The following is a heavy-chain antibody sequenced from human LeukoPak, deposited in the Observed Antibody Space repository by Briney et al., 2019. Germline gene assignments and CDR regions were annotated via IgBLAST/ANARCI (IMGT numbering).Heavy chain of an antibody. CDR2: IYPGDSDT. Sequence: GESLQISCKGSGSSFTSYWIGWVRQLPGKGLEWMGIIYPGDSDTRYSPSFQGQVTISADKSISTAYLQWSSLKASDTAMYYCARRQIMDGYNWGQTNYFDYWGQGTLVTVSS. D-gene: IGHD5-24*01. CDR3: ARRQIMDGYNWGQTNYFDY. CDR1: GSSFTSYW. V-gene: IGHV5-51*01. J-gene: IGHJ4*02.